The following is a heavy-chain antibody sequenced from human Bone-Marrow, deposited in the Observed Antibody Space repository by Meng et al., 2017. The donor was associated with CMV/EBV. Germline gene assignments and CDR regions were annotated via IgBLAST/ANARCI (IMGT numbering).Heavy chain of an antibody. Sequence: QVQLVESGXGVVQPGGALRLSCAASGFTFSSYGMHWVRQAPGKGLEWVAFIRYDGSNKYYADSVKGRFTISRDNSKNTLYLQMNSLRAEDTAVYYCAKDSGYYDSEGYWGQGTLVTVSS. J-gene: IGHJ4*02. CDR2: IRYDGSNK. V-gene: IGHV3-30*02. D-gene: IGHD3-22*01. CDR3: AKDSGYYDSEGY. CDR1: GFTFSSYG.